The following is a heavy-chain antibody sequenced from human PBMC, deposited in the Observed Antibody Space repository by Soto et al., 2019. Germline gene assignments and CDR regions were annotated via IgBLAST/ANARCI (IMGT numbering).Heavy chain of an antibody. D-gene: IGHD3-16*01. CDR2: ISPYNDYT. CDR3: ARGGYYDNPWGKLSHYGLDV. CDR1: GYTFIRYG. V-gene: IGHV1-18*01. J-gene: IGHJ6*02. Sequence: QVQLVQSAAEVKKPGASVKVSCKASGYTFIRYGITWVRQAPGQGLEWMGWISPYNDYTIYAQKLEGRFTMTTDTSARTTDVELRSLKSDDTAVYYCARGGYYDNPWGKLSHYGLDVWGQGTSVTVSS.